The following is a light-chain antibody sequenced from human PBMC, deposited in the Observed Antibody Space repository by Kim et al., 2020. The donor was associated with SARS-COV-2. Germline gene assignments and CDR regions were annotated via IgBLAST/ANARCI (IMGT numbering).Light chain of an antibody. J-gene: IGLJ3*02. CDR2: SDN. CDR3: AAWDDSLNGLWV. Sequence: RVTISCSGSRSNVGSNAVNWYHQLPGTAPKLLIYSDNQRPSGVPDRFSGSRSGTSASLAISGLQSEDEAHYYCAAWDDSLNGLWVFGGGTQLTVL. CDR1: RSNVGSNA. V-gene: IGLV1-44*01.